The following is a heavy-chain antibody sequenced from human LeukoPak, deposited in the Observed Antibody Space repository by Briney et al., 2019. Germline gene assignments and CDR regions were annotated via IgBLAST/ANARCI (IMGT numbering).Heavy chain of an antibody. V-gene: IGHV3-53*01. D-gene: IGHD1-1*01. J-gene: IGHJ3*02. CDR3: AREYGGGTYLAFDI. CDR2: VYSGGNT. Sequence: AGGSLRLSCAASGFTFSSYWMNWARQAPGKGLEWVSVVYSGGNTYYADSVKGRFTISRDDSKNTLLLQMNSLRAEDTAVYYCAREYGGGTYLAFDIWGRGTMVTVSS. CDR1: GFTFSSYW.